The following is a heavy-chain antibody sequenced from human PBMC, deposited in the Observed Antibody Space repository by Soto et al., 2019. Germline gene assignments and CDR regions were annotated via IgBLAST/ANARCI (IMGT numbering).Heavy chain of an antibody. V-gene: IGHV4-59*08. CDR1: GGSIDNYY. CDR2: ISYTGYS. D-gene: IGHD3-10*01. J-gene: IGHJ6*02. CDR3: ARHGFGPLHGLVDV. Sequence: QVQFQESGPGLVKPSETLSLTCTVSGGSIDNYYCSWFRQPPGKALEWIGYISYTGYSAYNFSLKRRFTMAMDTSKTQFYLRLESVTATDTAVYYCARHGFGPLHGLVDVWGQGTTVIVSS.